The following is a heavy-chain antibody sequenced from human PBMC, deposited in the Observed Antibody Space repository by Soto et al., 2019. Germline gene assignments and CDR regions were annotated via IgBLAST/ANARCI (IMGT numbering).Heavy chain of an antibody. CDR3: ARARGFYYAMSALSRDY. Sequence: EVQLVESGGDLVQPGGSLRLSCAASGFTFSSSWMTWVRQAPGKGLEWVANINQDGSEKYSVDSVKGRFTISRDNAKNSLYLQMNGLRAEDTAVYYCARARGFYYAMSALSRDYWGQGTLVTVSS. CDR1: GFTFSSSW. CDR2: INQDGSEK. D-gene: IGHD2-8*01. V-gene: IGHV3-7*04. J-gene: IGHJ4*02.